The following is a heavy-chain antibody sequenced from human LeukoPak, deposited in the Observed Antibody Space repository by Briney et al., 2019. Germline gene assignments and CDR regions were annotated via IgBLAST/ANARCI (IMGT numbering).Heavy chain of an antibody. CDR2: IYYSGST. CDR3: ARVRVVTRRSRVPHFDY. V-gene: IGHV4-31*03. J-gene: IGHJ4*02. D-gene: IGHD2-21*02. Sequence: PSETLSLTRTVSGGSISSGGYYWSWIRQHPGKGLEWIGYIYYSGSTYYNPSLKSRVTISVDTSKNQFSLKLSSVTAADTAVYYCARVRVVTRRSRVPHFDYWGQGTLVTVSS. CDR1: GGSISSGGYY.